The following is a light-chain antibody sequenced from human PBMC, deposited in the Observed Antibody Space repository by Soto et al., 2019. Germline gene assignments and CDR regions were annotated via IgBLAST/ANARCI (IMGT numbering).Light chain of an antibody. Sequence: DIQMTHSPSSLXXXXXXXXXXXCRASQGIRNDLGWYQQKPGKAPKRLIYAASSLQSGVPSRFSGSGSGTEFTLTISSLQPEDFATYYCLQHNSYPWTFGQGTNV. CDR1: QGIRND. V-gene: IGKV1-17*01. CDR3: LQHNSYPWT. J-gene: IGKJ1*01. CDR2: AAS.